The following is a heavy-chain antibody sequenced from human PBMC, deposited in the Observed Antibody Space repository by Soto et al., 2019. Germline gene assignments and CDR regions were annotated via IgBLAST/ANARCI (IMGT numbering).Heavy chain of an antibody. Sequence: QVVESGGGLVQPGRSLRLSCAASGFTFGSYAMSWVRQAPGKGLEWVSGISGSGGSTFYADSVKGRFTLSRDNSNNMVYLQMDNVRAHDTAVYYCARQQGGSLSSLYFDYWGQGTLVTVSS. CDR3: ARQQGGSLSSLYFDY. V-gene: IGHV3-23*04. CDR1: GFTFGSYA. D-gene: IGHD2-15*01. CDR2: ISGSGGST. J-gene: IGHJ4*02.